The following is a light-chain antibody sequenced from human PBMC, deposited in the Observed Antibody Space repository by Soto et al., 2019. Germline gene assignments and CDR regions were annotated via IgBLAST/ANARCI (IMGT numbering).Light chain of an antibody. CDR2: LGS. CDR1: QSLLHSNGNNY. CDR3: MQALQTPLT. V-gene: IGKV2-28*01. J-gene: IGKJ5*01. Sequence: DIVMTQSPLSLPVTPGEPASISCRSSQSLLHSNGNNYFDWYLQKPGQSPQLLIYLGSNRASGVPDRFSGSGSGIDFTLKISRVEAEDVGVYYCMQALQTPLTFGQGTRLEIK.